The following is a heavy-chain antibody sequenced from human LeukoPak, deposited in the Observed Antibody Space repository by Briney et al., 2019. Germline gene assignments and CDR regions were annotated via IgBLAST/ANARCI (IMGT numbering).Heavy chain of an antibody. Sequence: GGSLRLSCAASGFSFSDYYMTWIRQAPGKGLEWVSYISRSGSTKYYADSVKGRFTISRDNAKNSLFLQMNSLRAEDTAVYYCARVLRYCSGGSCYSGGLGYMDVWGKGTTVTISS. D-gene: IGHD2-15*01. CDR2: ISRSGSTK. CDR1: GFSFSDYY. CDR3: ARVLRYCSGGSCYSGGLGYMDV. J-gene: IGHJ6*03. V-gene: IGHV3-11*01.